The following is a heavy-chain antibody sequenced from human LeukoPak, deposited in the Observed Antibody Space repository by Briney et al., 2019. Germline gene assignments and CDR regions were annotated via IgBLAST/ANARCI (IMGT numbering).Heavy chain of an antibody. D-gene: IGHD3-10*01. V-gene: IGHV4-30-4*08. CDR1: GGSVSSGDYF. Sequence: PSQTLSLTCTVSGGSVSSGDYFWSWIRQPPGKGLEWIGYMYYSGSTYYNPSLKSRVSISADTSKNQFSLKLSSVTAADTAVYYCGGGGSGSYGWFDPWGQGTLVTVSS. J-gene: IGHJ5*02. CDR3: GGGGSGSYGWFDP. CDR2: MYYSGST.